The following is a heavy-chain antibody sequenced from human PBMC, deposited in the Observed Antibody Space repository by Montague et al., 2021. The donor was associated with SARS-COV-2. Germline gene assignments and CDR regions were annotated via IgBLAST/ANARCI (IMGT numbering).Heavy chain of an antibody. J-gene: IGHJ2*01. D-gene: IGHD2-21*02. V-gene: IGHV6-1*01. CDR3: ARAYCGGDCYFYWYFDL. Sequence: CAISGDSVASNSATWDWIRQSPSRGIEWLGRTYYRSKWYNDYAVSVKSRVIINPDTSNNRISLQLNSVTPEDTAVYYCARAYCGGDCYFYWYFDLWGRGTLVTVSS. CDR2: TYYRSKWYN. CDR1: GDSVASNSAT.